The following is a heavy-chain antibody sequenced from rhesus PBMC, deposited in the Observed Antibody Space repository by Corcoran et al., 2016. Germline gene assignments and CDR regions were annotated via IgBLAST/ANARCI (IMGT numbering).Heavy chain of an antibody. V-gene: IGHV1-138*01. CDR2: INPKTVGT. Sequence: QVQLVQSGAEVKKPGASVKVSCKASGYTFTDYYMQWVRQAPGQGLEWTGRINPKTVGTAYAQKFQDRVTMTRDTSTSTAYMELSSLRSEDTAVYYCARDGAAADPFDYWGQGVLVTVSS. J-gene: IGHJ4*01. CDR1: GYTFTDYY. D-gene: IGHD6-31*01. CDR3: ARDGAAADPFDY.